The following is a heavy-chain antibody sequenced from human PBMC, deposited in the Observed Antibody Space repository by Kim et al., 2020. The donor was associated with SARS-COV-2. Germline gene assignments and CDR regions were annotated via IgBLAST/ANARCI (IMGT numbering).Heavy chain of an antibody. D-gene: IGHD6-13*01. Sequence: GGSLRLSCAASGCTFSDSYMNWIRQAPGKGLEWVSFISPGGDTIYYSGSVKGRFTIARDNAKNSLYPQMNSLRVEDTAIYYCAKPVHGFNAFELWGQGTL. CDR3: AKPVHGFNAFEL. J-gene: IGHJ4*02. V-gene: IGHV3-11*01. CDR2: ISPGGDTI. CDR1: GCTFSDSY.